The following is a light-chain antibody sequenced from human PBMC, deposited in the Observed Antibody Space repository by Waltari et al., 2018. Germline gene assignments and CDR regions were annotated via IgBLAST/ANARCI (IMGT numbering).Light chain of an antibody. CDR1: GEYSAYA. CDR3: QTWGTGIQV. CDR2: VNSDGSH. J-gene: IGLJ3*02. Sequence: LVLTQSPSASASLGASVKLTCSLPGEYSAYAIAWHQQQPLKGPRYLMTVNSDGSHKKGDGISERFSGSSSELDRYRIISRLQSDDEADYFCQTWGTGIQVFGSGTKLTVL. V-gene: IGLV4-69*01.